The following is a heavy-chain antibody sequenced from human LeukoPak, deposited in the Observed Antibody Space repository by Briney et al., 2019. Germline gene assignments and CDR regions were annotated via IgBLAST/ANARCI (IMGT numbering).Heavy chain of an antibody. Sequence: GESLRISCKGSGYSFSNYWIAWVRRMPGKGLEWMGIIFPADSDTRYSPSLQGQVTISVDKSINTAYLQWSSLKASDSAMYYCARPPGVGATSFDYWGQGTLVTVSS. D-gene: IGHD1-26*01. CDR2: IFPADSDT. J-gene: IGHJ4*02. V-gene: IGHV5-51*01. CDR1: GYSFSNYW. CDR3: ARPPGVGATSFDY.